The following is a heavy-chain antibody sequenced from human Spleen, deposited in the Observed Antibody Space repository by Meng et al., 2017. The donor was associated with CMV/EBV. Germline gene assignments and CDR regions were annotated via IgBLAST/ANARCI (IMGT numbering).Heavy chain of an antibody. Sequence: QGQLQEWGAGLLKPSETLSLTCAVYGGSFSGYYWSWIRQPPGKGLEWIGEINHSGSTNYNPSLKSRVTISVDTSKNQFSLKLSSVTAADTAVYYCAGYRDTAMVTYWGQGTLVTVSS. D-gene: IGHD5-18*01. CDR3: AGYRDTAMVTY. J-gene: IGHJ4*02. V-gene: IGHV4-34*01. CDR1: GGSFSGYY. CDR2: INHSGST.